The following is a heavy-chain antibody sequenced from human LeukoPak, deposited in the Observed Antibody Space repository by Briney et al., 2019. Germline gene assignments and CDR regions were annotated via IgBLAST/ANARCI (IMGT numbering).Heavy chain of an antibody. Sequence: ASVKVSCKASGYTFTSYGISWVRQAPGQGLEWMGWISAYNGNTNYAQKLQGRVTMATDTSTSTAYMELRSLRSDDMAVYYCARDPGDYYYDSSGYYYSRFDYWGQGTLVTVSS. CDR2: ISAYNGNT. CDR1: GYTFTSYG. V-gene: IGHV1-18*03. D-gene: IGHD3-22*01. CDR3: ARDPGDYYYDSSGYYYSRFDY. J-gene: IGHJ4*02.